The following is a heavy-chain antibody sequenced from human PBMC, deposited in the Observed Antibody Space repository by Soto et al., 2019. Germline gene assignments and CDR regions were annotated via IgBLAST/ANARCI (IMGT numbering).Heavy chain of an antibody. D-gene: IGHD6-6*01. CDR3: ARDRPHLQDTTRPIDY. CDR1: GGSLNNAADN. V-gene: IGHV4-30-4*01. CDR2: ITYRGNT. J-gene: IGHJ4*02. Sequence: NPSITSTVSGGSLNNAADNWAGIRQPPGKGLEYIGYITYRGNTFYKSSLKSRIKLSVDTSKNQFSLRLNYVTAADTAVYYCARDRPHLQDTTRPIDYWGQGTLVT.